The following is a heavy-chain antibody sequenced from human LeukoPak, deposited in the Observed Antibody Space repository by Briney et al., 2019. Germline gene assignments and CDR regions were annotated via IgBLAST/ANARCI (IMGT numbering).Heavy chain of an antibody. V-gene: IGHV4-4*02. Sequence: PSGTLSLTCAVSGGSISSSNWWSWVRQPPGKGLEWIGEIYHSESTKYNPSLKSRVTMSVDKSKNQFSLNLSSVTAADTAVYYCAKVLWDPPENYFDYWGQGTLVTVSS. CDR2: IYHSEST. CDR1: GGSISSSNW. CDR3: AKVLWDPPENYFDY. D-gene: IGHD3-16*01. J-gene: IGHJ4*02.